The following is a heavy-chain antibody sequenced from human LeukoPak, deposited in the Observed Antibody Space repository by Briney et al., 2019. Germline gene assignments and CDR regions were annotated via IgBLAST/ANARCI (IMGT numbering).Heavy chain of an antibody. CDR2: IYTSGST. CDR3: ARGYSSSWGPYFDY. J-gene: IGHJ4*02. V-gene: IGHV4-61*02. D-gene: IGHD6-13*01. Sequence: SETLSLTCTVSGGSISSGSYYWSWIRQPAGKGLEWIGRIYTSGSTNYNPSLKSRVTISVDTSKNQFSLKLSSVTAADTAVYYCARGYSSSWGPYFDYWGQGTLVTVSS. CDR1: GGSISSGSYY.